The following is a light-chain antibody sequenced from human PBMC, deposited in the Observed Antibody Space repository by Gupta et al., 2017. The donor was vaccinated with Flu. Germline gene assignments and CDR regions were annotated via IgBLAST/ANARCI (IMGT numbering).Light chain of an antibody. CDR1: GQSPQLLMYE. CDR2: EVS. J-gene: IGKJ5*01. CDR3: MLGAKDPPT. Sequence: EIVMTQTPLSLSITPGHICIGFCGKPGQSPQLLMYEVSNRFSGVPKPGRSPQLLIYEVSNRFTGVPDRFSGSGSGTDFTLKISRVEAEDVGSYYCMLGAKDPPTFGQGTRLEIK. V-gene: IGKV2D-26*01.